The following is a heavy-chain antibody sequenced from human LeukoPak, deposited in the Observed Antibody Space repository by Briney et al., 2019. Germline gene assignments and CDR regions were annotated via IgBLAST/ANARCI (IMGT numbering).Heavy chain of an antibody. J-gene: IGHJ4*02. CDR1: GGSISSGDYY. D-gene: IGHD3-22*01. V-gene: IGHV4-30-4*01. CDR3: ANRGRTYYYDSSFDY. CDR2: IYYSGST. Sequence: PSQTLSLTCTVSGGSISSGDYYWSWIRQPPGKSLEWIGYIYYSGSTYYNPSLKSRVTISVDTSKNQFSLKLSSVTAADTAVYYCANRGRTYYYDSSFDYWGQGTLVTVSS.